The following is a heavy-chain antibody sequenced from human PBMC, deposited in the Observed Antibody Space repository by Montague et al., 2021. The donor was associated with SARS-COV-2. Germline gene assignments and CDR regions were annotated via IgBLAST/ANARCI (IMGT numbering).Heavy chain of an antibody. CDR3: ARQGLFRSSTRCYDNWFDP. Sequence: SETLSLTCTVSGGSISSSSYYWGWIRQPPGKGLEWIGSIYYSGSTYYNSSLKSRVTISVDTSKNHFSLKLSSVTAADTAVYYCARQGLFRSSTRCYDNWFDPWGQGTLVTVSS. J-gene: IGHJ5*02. V-gene: IGHV4-39*01. D-gene: IGHD2-2*01. CDR2: IYYSGST. CDR1: GGSISSSSYY.